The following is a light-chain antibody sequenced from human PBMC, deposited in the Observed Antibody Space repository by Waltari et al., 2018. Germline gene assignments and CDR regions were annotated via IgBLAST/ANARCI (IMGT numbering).Light chain of an antibody. V-gene: IGLV1-44*01. CDR1: SSIIGSDT. CDR3: AAWDGSQFARV. Sequence: QSVLTQPPSASGTPGQRVIISCSGSSSIIGSDTVNWYQQLPGTAPRLLIYSTKQRPSGVPERFSGSKSGTSAFLAISGLQSEDESDYYCAAWDGSQFARVFGGGTKLSVL. CDR2: STK. J-gene: IGLJ3*02.